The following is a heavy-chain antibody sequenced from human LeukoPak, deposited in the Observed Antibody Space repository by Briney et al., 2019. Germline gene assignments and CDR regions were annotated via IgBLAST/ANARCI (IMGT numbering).Heavy chain of an antibody. Sequence: GDSLKISCKGSGYSFTSYWISWVRQMPGKGVEWMGRIDPSDSYTNYSPSFQGHVTISADRSISTAYLQWSSLKASDTAMYYCARLSERYYYDSSGYHYGMDVWGQGTTVTVSS. CDR1: GYSFTSYW. V-gene: IGHV5-10-1*01. D-gene: IGHD3-22*01. CDR2: IDPSDSYT. CDR3: ARLSERYYYDSSGYHYGMDV. J-gene: IGHJ6*02.